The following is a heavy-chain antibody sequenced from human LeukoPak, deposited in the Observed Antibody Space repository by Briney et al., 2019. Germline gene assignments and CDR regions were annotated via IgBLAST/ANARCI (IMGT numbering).Heavy chain of an antibody. CDR3: ARGSGSYSFVY. V-gene: IGHV3-23*01. CDR2: ISGSGGST. D-gene: IGHD3-10*01. CDR1: GFTFSSYA. Sequence: GGSLRLSCAASGFTFSSYAMSWVRQAPGKGLEWVSTISGSGGSTYYADSVKGRFTISRDNSKNTLYLHMNSLRAEDTAVYYCARGSGSYSFVYWGQGTLVTVSS. J-gene: IGHJ4*02.